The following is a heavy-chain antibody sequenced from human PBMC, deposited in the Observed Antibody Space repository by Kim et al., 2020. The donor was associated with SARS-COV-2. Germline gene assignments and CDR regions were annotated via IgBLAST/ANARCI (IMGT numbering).Heavy chain of an antibody. Sequence: NPSLTKRLNISGDSSKRQFSLKLSSVTAADTAVYYCARSIGYSGYGYFDYWGQGTLVTVSS. V-gene: IGHV4-30-2*03. J-gene: IGHJ4*02. D-gene: IGHD5-12*01. CDR3: ARSIGYSGYGYFDY.